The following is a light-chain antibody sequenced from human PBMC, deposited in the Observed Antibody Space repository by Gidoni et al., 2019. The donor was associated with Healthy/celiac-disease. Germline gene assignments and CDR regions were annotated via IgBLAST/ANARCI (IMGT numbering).Light chain of an antibody. J-gene: IGLJ2*01. Sequence: QSALTQPASVSGSPGQSITISCTGTSSDVGSYNLVSWYQQHPGQAPKFMIYEVSKRPSGVSNRFSGSKSGNTASLTISGLQAEDEADDYCCSYAGSSTFGVFGGGTKLTV. CDR2: EVS. CDR1: SSDVGSYNL. CDR3: CSYAGSSTFGV. V-gene: IGLV2-23*02.